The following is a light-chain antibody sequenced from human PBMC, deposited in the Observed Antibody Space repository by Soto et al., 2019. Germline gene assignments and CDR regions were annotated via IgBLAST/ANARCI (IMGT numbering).Light chain of an antibody. J-gene: IGKJ3*01. CDR1: QSVSSSY. V-gene: IGKV3-20*01. CDR2: GAS. Sequence: EIVLTQSRGTLSLSPGERATLSCRASQSVSSSYLAWYQQKPGQAPRPLIYGASGRATGIPDRFSGSGSGTDFTLTISRLEPEDFAVYYCQQYGSSPLFTFGPGTKVDIK. CDR3: QQYGSSPLFT.